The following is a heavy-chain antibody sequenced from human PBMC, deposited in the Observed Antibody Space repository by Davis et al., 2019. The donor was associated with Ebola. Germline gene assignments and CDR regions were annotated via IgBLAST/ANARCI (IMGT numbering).Heavy chain of an antibody. Sequence: GESLKISCSASGFIFSDFGMSWVRQAPGKGLEYVSSISNTSGGTSSYYAASVKGRFTISRDNSKNILYLQMNSLRAEDSALYYCARAITGTTDYWGQGTLVTVSS. CDR1: GFIFSDFG. CDR3: ARAITGTTDY. CDR2: ISNTSGGT. D-gene: IGHD1-20*01. V-gene: IGHV3-23*01. J-gene: IGHJ4*02.